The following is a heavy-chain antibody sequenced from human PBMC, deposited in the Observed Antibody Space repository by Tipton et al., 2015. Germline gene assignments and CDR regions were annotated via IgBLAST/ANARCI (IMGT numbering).Heavy chain of an antibody. CDR2: INPSGGST. CDR3: ARNRFWTGYNWFDF. V-gene: IGHV1-46*01. D-gene: IGHD3/OR15-3a*01. CDR1: GYAFTGYS. Sequence: QSGAEVKKPGASVKVSCKASGYAFTGYSMHWVRQAPGQGLEWLGVINPSGGSTTYAQNLPGRVTLTRDTSTSTVYMELSSLRSEDTAVYYCARNRFWTGYNWFDFWGQGTLATVSS. J-gene: IGHJ5*01.